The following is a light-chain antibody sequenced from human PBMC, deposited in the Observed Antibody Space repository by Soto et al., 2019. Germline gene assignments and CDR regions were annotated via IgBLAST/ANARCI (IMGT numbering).Light chain of an antibody. J-gene: IGKJ5*01. CDR3: KQSYNAPVT. CDR1: QNIINY. Sequence: DIQMTQSPSSLSASVGDRVTITCRESQNIINYLNWYQQKPGKAPQLLIYVASRLESGVPSRFSGSGSETDFTLTISSLQPEDFATYFCKQSYNAPVTFGYGTRVDI. V-gene: IGKV1-39*01. CDR2: VAS.